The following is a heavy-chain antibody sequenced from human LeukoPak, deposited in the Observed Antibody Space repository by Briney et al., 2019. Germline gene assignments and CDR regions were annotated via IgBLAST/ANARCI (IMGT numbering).Heavy chain of an antibody. CDR3: ARDGGLRDLQAFDY. D-gene: IGHD5-12*01. J-gene: IGHJ4*02. CDR1: GGSIGSYY. Sequence: SETLSLTCTVSGGSIGSYYWSWIRQPPGKGLEWIGYIYYSGSTNYNSSLKSRVTISVDTSKNQFSLKLSSVTAADTAVYYCARDGGLRDLQAFDYWGQGTLVTVSS. CDR2: IYYSGST. V-gene: IGHV4-59*01.